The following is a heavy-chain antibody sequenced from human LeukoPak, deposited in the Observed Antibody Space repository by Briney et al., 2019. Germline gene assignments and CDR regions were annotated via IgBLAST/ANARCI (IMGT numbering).Heavy chain of an antibody. V-gene: IGHV4-34*01. CDR1: GGSFSGYY. CDR3: ARRIGRVGARGSRAFDI. CDR2: INHSGST. Sequence: PSETLSLTCAAYGGSFSGYYWSWIRQPPGKGLEWIGEINHSGSTNYNPSLKSRVTISVDTSKNQFSLKLSSVTAADTAVYYCARRIGRVGARGSRAFDIWGQGTMVTVSS. J-gene: IGHJ3*02. D-gene: IGHD1-26*01.